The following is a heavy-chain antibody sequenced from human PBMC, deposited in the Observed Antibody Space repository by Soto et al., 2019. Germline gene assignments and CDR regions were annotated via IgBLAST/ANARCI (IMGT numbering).Heavy chain of an antibody. V-gene: IGHV3-33*01. Sequence: GGSLRLSCAASGFTFSSYGMHWVRQAPGKGLEWVAVIWYDGSNKYYADSVKGRFTISRDNSKNTLYLQMNSLRAEDTAVYYCARGLRYLTSYIYYYYGMDVRGQGTTVTVSS. J-gene: IGHJ6*02. CDR1: GFTFSSYG. CDR3: ARGLRYLTSYIYYYYGMDV. D-gene: IGHD3-9*01. CDR2: IWYDGSNK.